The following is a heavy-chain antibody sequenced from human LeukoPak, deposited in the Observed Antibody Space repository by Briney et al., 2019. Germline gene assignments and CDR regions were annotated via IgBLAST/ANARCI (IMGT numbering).Heavy chain of an antibody. CDR2: IRSKANSYAT. J-gene: IGHJ4*02. CDR1: GFTFSGSA. D-gene: IGHD3-10*01. CDR3: TRLDTHYYGSGSAFFYFDY. V-gene: IGHV3-73*01. Sequence: GGSLKLSCAASGFTFSGSAMHWVRQASGKGLEWVGRIRSKANSYATAYTASVKGRFTISRDDSKNTAYLQMNSLKTEDTAVYYCTRLDTHYYGSGSAFFYFDYWGQGTLVTVSS.